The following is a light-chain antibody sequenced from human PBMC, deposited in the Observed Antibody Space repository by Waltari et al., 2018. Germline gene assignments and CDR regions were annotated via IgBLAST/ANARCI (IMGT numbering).Light chain of an antibody. CDR2: ANT. V-gene: IGLV1-44*01. Sequence: QSVLTQPPSASGTPGQRVTISCSGSSSTIARNIVNWYQQLPGTAPNLLIYANTQRPSGVPGRFSGSKSGTSASLAISGLQSEDEADYYCEAWDASLNDLVLGGGTKLTVL. CDR1: SSTIARNI. J-gene: IGLJ2*01. CDR3: EAWDASLNDLV.